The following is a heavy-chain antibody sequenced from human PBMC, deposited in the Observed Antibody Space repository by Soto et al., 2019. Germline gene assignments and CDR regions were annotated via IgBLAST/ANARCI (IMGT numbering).Heavy chain of an antibody. D-gene: IGHD2-15*01. V-gene: IGHV3-48*02. CDR2: ISSSGSDI. J-gene: IGHJ4*02. Sequence: EVQLVESGGGLVQPGGSLRLSCAASGFSFSTHYMNWVRQAPGKGLEWVSCISSSGSDIYYTDSVKGRFTISRDNDKHALYLPMNSLRDEDTSVYYWARVFKAGMAVATFDYWGQGAVVTVSS. CDR1: GFSFSTHY. CDR3: ARVFKAGMAVATFDY.